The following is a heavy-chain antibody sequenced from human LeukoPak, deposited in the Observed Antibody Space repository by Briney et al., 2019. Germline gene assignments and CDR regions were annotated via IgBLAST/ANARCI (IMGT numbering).Heavy chain of an antibody. CDR1: GFTFSDYY. V-gene: IGHV3-11*04. CDR3: TSPSLGYCSTTSCLQYFEQ. Sequence: PGGSLRLSXAASGFTFSDYYMSWIRQAPGKGLEWISYISSSGSIIDYADSVRGRFTISRDNAKNSLYLQMNSLRAEDTAVYYCTSPSLGYCSTTSCLQYFEQWGQGTLVTVSS. D-gene: IGHD2-2*01. CDR2: ISSSGSII. J-gene: IGHJ1*01.